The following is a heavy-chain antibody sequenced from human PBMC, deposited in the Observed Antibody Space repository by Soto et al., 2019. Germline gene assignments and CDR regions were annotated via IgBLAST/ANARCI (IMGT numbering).Heavy chain of an antibody. CDR2: INDSGNI. D-gene: IGHD3-10*01. V-gene: IGHV4-34*01. CDR1: GGSFSGYQ. J-gene: IGHJ6*03. Sequence: QVQLQQWGAGLLKPSETLSLTCAVYGGSFSGYQWTWIRQTPGKRHEWIGEINDSGNINYNPSLKSRVTILVDTPKKQISLKLSSVTAADTAVYYCARGLIIWFGELSRRGGYYYYMDVWGKGTTVTVSS. CDR3: ARGLIIWFGELSRRGGYYYYMDV.